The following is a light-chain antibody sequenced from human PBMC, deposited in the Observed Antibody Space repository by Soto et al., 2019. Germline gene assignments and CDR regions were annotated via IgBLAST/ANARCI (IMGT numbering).Light chain of an antibody. CDR2: GNI. Sequence: QLVLTQPPSVSGAPGQRVTISCTGSSSNIGAGYDVNWYQQLPGTAPKLLIYGNINRPSGVPDRFSGSKSGTSASLAISGLQAEDEADYYCQSHDSSLSGSIFGGGTKLTVL. CDR1: SSNIGAGYD. CDR3: QSHDSSLSGSI. V-gene: IGLV1-40*01. J-gene: IGLJ2*01.